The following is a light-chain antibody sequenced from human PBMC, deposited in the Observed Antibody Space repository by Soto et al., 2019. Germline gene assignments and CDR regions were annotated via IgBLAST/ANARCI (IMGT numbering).Light chain of an antibody. J-gene: IGKJ4*01. Sequence: DIQMTQSPSSLSASVGDTVTITCRASQSIALFSSWYQQKPGKAPNLLIYGSSTLQNGVPSRFSGSGSGTYFTHTISSLQLEDFATYYCHQNYSPPLTFGGGTQVEIK. CDR1: QSIALF. V-gene: IGKV1-39*01. CDR2: GSS. CDR3: HQNYSPPLT.